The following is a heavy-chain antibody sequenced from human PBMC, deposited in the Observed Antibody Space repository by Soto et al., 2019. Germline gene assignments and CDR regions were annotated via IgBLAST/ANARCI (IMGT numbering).Heavy chain of an antibody. V-gene: IGHV3-48*04. J-gene: IGHJ4*02. CDR3: ARDKDWAFDN. CDR1: GFTFSDYS. Sequence: AGSLRLSCVASGFTFSDYSMVWVRQSPGKGLEWISYIFVTSTIIYYADSVKGRFTASRDNAQNSLSLQMNSLRVEDTGIYYCARDKDWAFDNWGQGTVVTVSS. D-gene: IGHD3-9*01. CDR2: IFVTSTII.